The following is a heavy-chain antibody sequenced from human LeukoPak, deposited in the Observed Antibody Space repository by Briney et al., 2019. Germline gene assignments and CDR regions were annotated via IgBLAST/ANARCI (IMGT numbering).Heavy chain of an antibody. CDR2: ISSSSSYI. CDR3: AIVWSAGVGEFPFDY. J-gene: IGHJ4*02. CDR1: GFTFSSYS. Sequence: PGGSLRLSCAASGFTFSSYSMNWVRQAPGKGLEWVSSISSSSSYIYYADSVKGRFTISRDNSKNTLYLQMNSLRAEDTAVYYCAIVWSAGVGEFPFDYWGQGTLVTVSS. D-gene: IGHD3-16*01. V-gene: IGHV3-21*04.